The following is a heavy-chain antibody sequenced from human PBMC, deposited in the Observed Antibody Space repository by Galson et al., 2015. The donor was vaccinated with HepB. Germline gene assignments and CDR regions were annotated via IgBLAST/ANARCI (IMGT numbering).Heavy chain of an antibody. D-gene: IGHD3-22*01. Sequence: SLRLSCAASGFTVSSNYMSWVRQAPGKGLEWVSVIYSGGSTYYADSVKGRFTISRHNSKNTLYLQMNSLRAEDTAVYYCAKMIGSSGYYADYWGQGTLVTVSS. J-gene: IGHJ4*02. V-gene: IGHV3-53*04. CDR1: GFTVSSNY. CDR3: AKMIGSSGYYADY. CDR2: IYSGGST.